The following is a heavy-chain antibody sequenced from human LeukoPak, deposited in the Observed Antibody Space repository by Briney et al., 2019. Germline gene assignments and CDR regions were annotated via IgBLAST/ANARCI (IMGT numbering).Heavy chain of an antibody. CDR3: ASPQYNWNDEGAFDI. CDR1: GFTVGSNF. Sequence: GGSLRLSCAASGFTVGSNFMGWVRQAPGKGLEWVSVIYTGGSTYYADSVQGRFTISRDNSKNTLYLQMNSLRAEDTAVYYCASPQYNWNDEGAFDIWGQGTMVTVSS. CDR2: IYTGGST. J-gene: IGHJ3*02. V-gene: IGHV3-53*01. D-gene: IGHD1-1*01.